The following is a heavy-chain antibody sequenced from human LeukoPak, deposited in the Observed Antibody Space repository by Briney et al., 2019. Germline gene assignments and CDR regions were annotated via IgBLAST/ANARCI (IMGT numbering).Heavy chain of an antibody. CDR1: GFTFSSYS. CDR2: ISDSGDKK. J-gene: IGHJ4*02. D-gene: IGHD2-15*01. V-gene: IGHV3-23*01. CDR3: TKAWAADH. Sequence: GGSLRLSCAASGFTFSSYSMNWVRQAPGKGLEWVSAISDSGDKKYYAASVKGRFTISRDNAKNTLYLQMNSLRAEDTAVYYCTKAWAADHWGQGALVTVSS.